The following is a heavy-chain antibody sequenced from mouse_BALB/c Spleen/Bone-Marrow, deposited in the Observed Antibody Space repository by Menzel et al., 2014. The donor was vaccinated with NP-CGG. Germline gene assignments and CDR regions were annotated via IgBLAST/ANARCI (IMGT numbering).Heavy chain of an antibody. CDR1: GYTFTTYY. CDR3: ARWLLHYYAMDY. V-gene: IGHV1S56*01. Sequence: QVQLQQSGPELVKPGASVRMSCKASGYTFTTYYIHWVKQRPGQGLEWIGWIYPRNVNTNYNEKFRGKATLTADKSSSTAYMQLSSLTSEDSAVYFCARWLLHYYAMDYWGQGTSVTVSS. J-gene: IGHJ4*01. D-gene: IGHD2-3*01. CDR2: IYPRNVNT.